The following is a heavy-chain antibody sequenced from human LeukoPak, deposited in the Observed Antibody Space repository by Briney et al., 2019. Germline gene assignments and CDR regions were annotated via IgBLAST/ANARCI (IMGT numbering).Heavy chain of an antibody. V-gene: IGHV4-34*01. Sequence: PSETLSLTCAVYGGSFSGYYWSLIRQPPGKGLEWIGEINHSGSTNYSPSLKSRVTISVDTSKNQFSLKLSSVTAADTAVYYCARGGIAAAADYWGQGTLVTVSS. CDR3: ARGGIAAAADY. CDR1: GGSFSGYY. J-gene: IGHJ4*02. CDR2: INHSGST. D-gene: IGHD6-13*01.